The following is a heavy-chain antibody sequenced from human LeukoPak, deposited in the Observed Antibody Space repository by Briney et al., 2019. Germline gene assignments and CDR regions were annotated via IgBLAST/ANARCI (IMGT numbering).Heavy chain of an antibody. Sequence: GGSLRLSCAASGFTFSTYAMSWVRQAPGKGLEWVSTISNSDDSTYYADSVKGRFTISRDNSENTLYLQMNSLRAEDTAVYYCAKEYYDFWSGYPHDYWGQGTLVTVSS. CDR2: ISNSDDST. V-gene: IGHV3-23*01. D-gene: IGHD3-3*01. CDR3: AKEYYDFWSGYPHDY. J-gene: IGHJ4*02. CDR1: GFTFSTYA.